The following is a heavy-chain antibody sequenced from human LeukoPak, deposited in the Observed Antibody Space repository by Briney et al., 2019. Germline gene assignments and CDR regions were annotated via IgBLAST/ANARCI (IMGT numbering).Heavy chain of an antibody. V-gene: IGHV3-7*01. Sequence: GGSLRLSCAASGFTFSSYWMSWVRQAPGKGLEWVANIKQDGSEKYYVDSVKGRFTISRDNAKNSLYLQMNSLRAKDTAVYYCARVGGSSWYGAFDIWGQGTMVTVSS. CDR3: ARVGGSSWYGAFDI. D-gene: IGHD6-13*01. J-gene: IGHJ3*02. CDR2: IKQDGSEK. CDR1: GFTFSSYW.